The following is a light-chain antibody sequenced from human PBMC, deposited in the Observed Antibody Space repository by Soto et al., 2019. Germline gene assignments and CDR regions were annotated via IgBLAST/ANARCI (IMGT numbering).Light chain of an antibody. J-gene: IGLJ2*01. Sequence: SYELTQPPSVSVAPGKTARITCGGNNFGGKSVHWYQQKPGQAPVLVIHYDSDRPSGIPERLSGSNSGNTATLTISRVEARDEGDYSCQVLDSSSDHVVFGGGNQRTV. V-gene: IGLV3-21*04. CDR2: YDS. CDR3: QVLDSSSDHVV. CDR1: NFGGKS.